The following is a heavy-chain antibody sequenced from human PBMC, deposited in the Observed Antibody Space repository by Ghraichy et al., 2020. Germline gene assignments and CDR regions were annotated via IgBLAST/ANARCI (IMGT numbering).Heavy chain of an antibody. CDR3: AGGLQDMYSLLQGEDIGDGFYLDY. V-gene: IGHV4-59*01. J-gene: IGHJ4*02. CDR1: GGSINNYF. D-gene: IGHD2-21*02. CDR2: MYYSGGS. Sequence: SETLSLTCSVSGGSINNYFWSWIRQSPGKGLEWIGYMYYSGGSSYNPSLKSRVTISVDTSKNQFSLNLRSVTAADTAVYYCAGGLQDMYSLLQGEDIGDGFYLDYWGQGILVTVSS.